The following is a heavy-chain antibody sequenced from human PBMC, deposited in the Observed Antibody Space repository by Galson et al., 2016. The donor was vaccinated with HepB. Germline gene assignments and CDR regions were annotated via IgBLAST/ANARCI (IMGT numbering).Heavy chain of an antibody. CDR1: GFTFSNYA. V-gene: IGHV3-23*01. CDR3: AKGDDFWSGYYGGL. J-gene: IGHJ4*02. Sequence: SLRLSCAASGFTFSNYAMSWVRQAPGKGLEWVSGISGTGGTTYSADSVKGRFTISRDNSKNTQYLRMNSLRAEDTAVYYCAKGDDFWSGYYGGLWGQGTLVTVSS. D-gene: IGHD3-3*01. CDR2: ISGTGGTT.